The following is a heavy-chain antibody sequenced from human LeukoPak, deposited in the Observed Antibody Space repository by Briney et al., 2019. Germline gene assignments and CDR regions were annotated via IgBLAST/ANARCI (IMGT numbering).Heavy chain of an antibody. CDR2: LYSGGSA. J-gene: IGHJ6*03. CDR1: GFNVSSNY. CDR3: ARAGGGYRYGYYYHFYMDV. V-gene: IGHV3-53*01. Sequence: GGSLRLSCAASGFNVSSNYMSWVRQAPGKGLEWVLLLYSGGSAFHADSVKGRFTISRDNSKNTLYLQLNSLRAEDTAVYYCARAGGGYRYGYYYHFYMDVWGKGTTVTVSS. D-gene: IGHD5-18*01.